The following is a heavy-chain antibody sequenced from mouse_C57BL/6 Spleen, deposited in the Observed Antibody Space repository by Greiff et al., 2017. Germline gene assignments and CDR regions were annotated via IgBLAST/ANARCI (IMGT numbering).Heavy chain of an antibody. CDR1: GYTFTSYW. Sequence: QVQLQQSGAELVRPGTSVKLSCKASGYTFTSYWMHWVKQRPGQGLEWIGVIDPSDSYTNYNQKFKGKATLTVDTSSSTAYMQLSSLTSEDSAVYYCARSDDGFSWFAYWGQGTLVTVSA. J-gene: IGHJ3*01. V-gene: IGHV1-59*01. CDR3: ARSDDGFSWFAY. CDR2: IDPSDSYT. D-gene: IGHD2-3*01.